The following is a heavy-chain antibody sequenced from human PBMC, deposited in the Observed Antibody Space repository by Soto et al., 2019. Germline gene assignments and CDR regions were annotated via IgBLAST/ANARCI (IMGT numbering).Heavy chain of an antibody. D-gene: IGHD4-17*01. CDR1: AFTFSSYA. CDR3: AKDWRTTVASPEYFQH. J-gene: IGHJ1*01. CDR2: ISGSGDIT. Sequence: EVQLLESGGHLVQPGGSLRLSCAGSAFTFSSYAMSWVRQAPGKGLEWVSAISGSGDITYYADSVKGRFTISRDNSKDTLYLQMDSLRAEETAIYYCAKDWRTTVASPEYFQHWGQGPLVTVSS. V-gene: IGHV3-23*01.